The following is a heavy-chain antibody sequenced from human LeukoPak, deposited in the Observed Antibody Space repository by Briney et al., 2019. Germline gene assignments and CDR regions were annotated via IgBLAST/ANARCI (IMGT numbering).Heavy chain of an antibody. Sequence: SETLSLTCAVSGASISGSGYYWGWIRQPPGKGLEWIGNIYYSGSTYYNASLQSRVTISIDTSKNQFSLRLNSVTAADTAMYYCAKSGGYGLIDYWGQGTLVTVSS. CDR1: GASISGSGYY. D-gene: IGHD1-26*01. V-gene: IGHV4-39*01. CDR2: IYYSGST. J-gene: IGHJ4*02. CDR3: AKSGGYGLIDY.